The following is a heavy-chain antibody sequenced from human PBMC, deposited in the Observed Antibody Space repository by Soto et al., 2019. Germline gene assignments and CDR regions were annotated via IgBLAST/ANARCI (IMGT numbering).Heavy chain of an antibody. CDR1: GESISSSSYC. Sequence: SETLSLTCIVSGESISSSSYCWGWIRQPPGKGLEWIGSIYYSGRTYYNPSFKSRVTISIDTSKNQFSLKLSSVTATDTAVYYCARQRTTVVTQAYFDHWGQGALVTVSS. J-gene: IGHJ4*02. CDR2: IYYSGRT. V-gene: IGHV4-39*01. CDR3: ARQRTTVVTQAYFDH. D-gene: IGHD2-21*02.